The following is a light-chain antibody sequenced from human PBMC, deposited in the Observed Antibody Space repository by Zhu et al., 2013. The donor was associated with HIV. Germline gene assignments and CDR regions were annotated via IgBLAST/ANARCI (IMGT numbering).Light chain of an antibody. CDR1: QSLGKW. V-gene: IGKV1D-16*01. CDR2: AAY. CDR3: QQYESFPWT. Sequence: DIQMTQSPSSLSASGGDRVTITCRASQSLGKWLAWYQQKPGGAPKLLIYAAYTLQSGVPSRFSASGTGTEFTLTISTLQPEDSATYYCQQYESFPWTFGHGTQVEIK. J-gene: IGKJ1*01.